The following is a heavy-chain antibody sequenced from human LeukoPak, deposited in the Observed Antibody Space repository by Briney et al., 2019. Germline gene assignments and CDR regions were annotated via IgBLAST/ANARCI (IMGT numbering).Heavy chain of an antibody. V-gene: IGHV4-30-2*01. Sequence: SETLSLTCAVSGGSISSGGYSWSWIRQPPGKGLEWVGYIYHSGSTNYNPSLKSRVTISVDTSKNQFSLKLSSVTAADTAVYYCARRRSGSYRPSYAFDIWGQGTMVTVSS. D-gene: IGHD1-26*01. CDR1: GGSISSGGYS. CDR2: IYHSGST. CDR3: ARRRSGSYRPSYAFDI. J-gene: IGHJ3*02.